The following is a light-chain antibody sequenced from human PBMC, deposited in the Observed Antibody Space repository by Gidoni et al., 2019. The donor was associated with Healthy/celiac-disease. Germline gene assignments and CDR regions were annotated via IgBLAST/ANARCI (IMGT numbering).Light chain of an antibody. Sequence: DIQRAQSPSSLSASVGDRVTITCRASQSISSYLHWYQQKPGKAPKLLIYAASSLQSGVPSRFSGSGSGTDFTLTISSLQPEDFATYYCQQSYSTPQTFGQGTKLEIK. J-gene: IGKJ2*01. V-gene: IGKV1-39*01. CDR1: QSISSY. CDR3: QQSYSTPQT. CDR2: AAS.